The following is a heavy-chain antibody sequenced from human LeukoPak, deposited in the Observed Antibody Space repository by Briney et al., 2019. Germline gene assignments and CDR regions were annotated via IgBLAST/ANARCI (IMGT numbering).Heavy chain of an antibody. Sequence: PSETLSLTCAVYGGSFSGYYWSWIRQPPGKGLEWIGEINHSGSTNYNPSLKSRVTISVDTSKNQFSLKLSSVTAADTAVHYCARGHRRTAMVYYYYYYMDVRGKGTTVTVSS. D-gene: IGHD5-18*01. CDR3: ARGHRRTAMVYYYYYYMDV. CDR2: INHSGST. J-gene: IGHJ6*03. V-gene: IGHV4-34*01. CDR1: GGSFSGYY.